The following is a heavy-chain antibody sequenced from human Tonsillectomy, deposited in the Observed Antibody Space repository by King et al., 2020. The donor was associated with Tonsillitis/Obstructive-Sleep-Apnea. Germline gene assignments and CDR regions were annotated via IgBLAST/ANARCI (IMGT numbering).Heavy chain of an antibody. D-gene: IGHD3-10*01. V-gene: IGHV5-10-1*01. J-gene: IGHJ6*03. CDR3: ARLGPRGFDYYYFMDV. CDR2: IDPSDSYT. Sequence: VQLVESGAEVKKPGESLRISCKVSGYSFTSYWINWVRQMPGNGLEWMGMIDPSDSYTNYSPSFQGHVTISADKSISTAYLQWSSLKASDTAMYYCARLGPRGFDYYYFMDVWGKGTTVTVSS. CDR1: GYSFTSYW.